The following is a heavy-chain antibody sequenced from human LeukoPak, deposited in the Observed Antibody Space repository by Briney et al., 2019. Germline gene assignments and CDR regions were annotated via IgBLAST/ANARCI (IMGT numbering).Heavy chain of an antibody. Sequence: PGGSLRLSCAASGFTFRSYEMNWVGQAPGKGLEWIGYIYYSGSTYYNPSLKSRVTISVDTSKNQFSLKLSSVTAADTAVYYCARVIYYGSGTRALDAFDIWGQGTMVTVSS. J-gene: IGHJ3*02. CDR1: GFTFRSYE. CDR3: ARVIYYGSGTRALDAFDI. D-gene: IGHD3-10*01. V-gene: IGHV4-59*12. CDR2: IYYSGST.